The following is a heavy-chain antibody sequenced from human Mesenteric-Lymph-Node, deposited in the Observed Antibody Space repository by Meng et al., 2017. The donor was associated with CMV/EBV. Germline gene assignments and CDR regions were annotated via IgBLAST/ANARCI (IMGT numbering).Heavy chain of an antibody. D-gene: IGHD4-11*01. V-gene: IGHV4-38-2*02. CDR3: ARAPDSITRGYYYYGMDV. J-gene: IGHJ6*02. Sequence: SETLSLTCTVSGYSISSGYYWGWIRQPPGKGLEWIGSIYHSGSTYYNPFLKSRVTISVDTSKNQFSLKLSSVTAADTAVYYCARAPDSITRGYYYYGMDVWGQGTTVTVSS. CDR1: GYSISSGYY. CDR2: IYHSGST.